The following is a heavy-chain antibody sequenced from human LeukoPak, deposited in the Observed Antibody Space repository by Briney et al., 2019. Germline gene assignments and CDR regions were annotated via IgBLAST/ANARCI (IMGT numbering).Heavy chain of an antibody. J-gene: IGHJ4*02. CDR2: IYTSGST. CDR1: GGSISSYY. CDR3: ARGSVVVTAIPAEHFDY. Sequence: SETLSLTCTVSGGSISSYYWSWIRQPAGKGLEWIGRIYTSGSTNYNPSLKSRVTMSVDTSKNQFSLKLSSVTAADTAVYYCARGSVVVTAIPAEHFDYWGRGTLVTVSS. D-gene: IGHD2-21*02. V-gene: IGHV4-4*07.